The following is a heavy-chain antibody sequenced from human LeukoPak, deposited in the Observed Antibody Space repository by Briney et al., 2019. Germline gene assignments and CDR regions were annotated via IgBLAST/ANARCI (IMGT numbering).Heavy chain of an antibody. CDR2: ISGSGGST. CDR1: GFTFSSYA. Sequence: GGSLRLSCAASGFTFSSYAMSWVRQAPGKGLEWVSAISGSGGSTYYADSVKGRFTISRGNSKNTLYLQMNSLRAEDTAVYYCAKDRSYGSGSYWFWSDAFDIWGQGTMVTVSS. V-gene: IGHV3-23*01. D-gene: IGHD3-10*01. CDR3: AKDRSYGSGSYWFWSDAFDI. J-gene: IGHJ3*02.